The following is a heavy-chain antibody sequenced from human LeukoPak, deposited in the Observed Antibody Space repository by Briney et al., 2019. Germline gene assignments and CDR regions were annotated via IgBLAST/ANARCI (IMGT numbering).Heavy chain of an antibody. J-gene: IGHJ6*02. Sequence: AASVKVSCKASGYTFTDYYMYWVRQAPGQGLEWMGRINPNSGGTHYAQKFQGRVSMTRDTSISTAYMELSRLRSDDTAVYYCARAGRDGSSSYYGMDVWGQGTTVTVSS. CDR3: ARAGRDGSSSYYGMDV. CDR2: INPNSGGT. V-gene: IGHV1-2*02. D-gene: IGHD5-24*01. CDR1: GYTFTDYY.